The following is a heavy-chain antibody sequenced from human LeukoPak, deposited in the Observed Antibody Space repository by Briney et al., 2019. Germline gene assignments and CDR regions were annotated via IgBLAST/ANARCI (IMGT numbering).Heavy chain of an antibody. D-gene: IGHD7-27*01. CDR3: ARAEKPNWGNYYYYCMDV. CDR2: ISAYNGNT. V-gene: IGHV1-18*01. Sequence: GASVKVSCKASGYTFTSYGISWVRQAPGQGLEWMGWISAYNGNTNYAQKLQGRVTMTTDTSTTTAYMELRGLRSDDTAVYYCARAEKPNWGNYYYYCMDVWGKGTTVTVSS. CDR1: GYTFTSYG. J-gene: IGHJ6*03.